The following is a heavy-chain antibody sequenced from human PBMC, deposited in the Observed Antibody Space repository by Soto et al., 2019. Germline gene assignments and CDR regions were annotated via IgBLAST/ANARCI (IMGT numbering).Heavy chain of an antibody. D-gene: IGHD3-22*01. CDR2: IWSDGSNK. J-gene: IGHJ4*02. Sequence: QVQLVESGGGVVQPGRSLRLSCAASGFTFSSYGMHWVRQAPGKGLEWVAVIWSDGSNKYYADSVKGRFTISRDNSKNTLYLQMNSLRAEDTGVYYCARYYYDSSGYYPLWCQGTLVTVSS. V-gene: IGHV3-33*01. CDR1: GFTFSSYG. CDR3: ARYYYDSSGYYPL.